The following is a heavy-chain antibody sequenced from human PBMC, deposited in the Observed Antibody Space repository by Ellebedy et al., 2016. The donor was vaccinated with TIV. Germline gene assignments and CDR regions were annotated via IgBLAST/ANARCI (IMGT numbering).Heavy chain of an antibody. V-gene: IGHV3-23*01. CDR2: ISGSGTNT. Sequence: GGSLRLSYAASGFTFSNYAMTWVRQAPGKGLEWVSAISGSGTNTHYTDSLRGRFTISRDNSKNTLYLQIDSLRAEDTAVYYCAQTNWGSGGFYGMDVWGQGTTVTVSS. CDR3: AQTNWGSGGFYGMDV. J-gene: IGHJ6*02. D-gene: IGHD7-27*01. CDR1: GFTFSNYA.